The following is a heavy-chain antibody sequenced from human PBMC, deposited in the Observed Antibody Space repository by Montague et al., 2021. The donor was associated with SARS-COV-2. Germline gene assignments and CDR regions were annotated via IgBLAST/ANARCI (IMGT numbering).Heavy chain of an antibody. Sequence: SETLSLTCTVSGGSVSSGSFYWSWIRQPPGKGLELIGYIDYTGSXNYXPSLKSRVAISVDTSKNQFSLKLSSVTAADTAVYYCASLRGSAEILTAFQGVSYFYGMDVWGQGTTVTVSS. CDR1: GGSVSSGSFY. V-gene: IGHV4-61*01. CDR2: IDYTGSX. D-gene: IGHD3-9*01. CDR3: ASLRGSAEILTAFQGVSYFYGMDV. J-gene: IGHJ6*02.